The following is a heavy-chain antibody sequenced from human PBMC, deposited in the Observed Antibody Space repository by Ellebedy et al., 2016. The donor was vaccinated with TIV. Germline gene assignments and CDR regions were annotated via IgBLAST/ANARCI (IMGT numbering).Heavy chain of an antibody. CDR1: GFTFSNAW. D-gene: IGHD3-16*02. J-gene: IGHJ3*02. V-gene: IGHV3-15*01. Sequence: GGSLRLXCAASGFTFSNAWMSWVRQAPGKGLEWVGRIKSKTDGGTTDYAAPVKGRFTISRDDSKNTLYLQMNSLKTEDTAVYYCTTGGILDDAFDIWGQGTMVTVSS. CDR2: IKSKTDGGTT. CDR3: TTGGILDDAFDI.